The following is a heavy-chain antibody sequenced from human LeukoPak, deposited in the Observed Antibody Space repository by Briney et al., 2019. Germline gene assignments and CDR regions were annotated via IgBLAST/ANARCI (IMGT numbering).Heavy chain of an antibody. V-gene: IGHV4-34*01. CDR3: ARGPRATETRFPFDY. CDR2: INHSGST. J-gene: IGHJ4*02. Sequence: SETLSLTCAVYGGSFSGYYWSWIRQPPGKGLEWIGEINHSGSTNYNPSLKSRVTISVDTSKNQFSLKLSSVTAADTAVYYCARGPRATETRFPFDYWGQGTLVTVSS. CDR1: GGSFSGYY. D-gene: IGHD4-17*01.